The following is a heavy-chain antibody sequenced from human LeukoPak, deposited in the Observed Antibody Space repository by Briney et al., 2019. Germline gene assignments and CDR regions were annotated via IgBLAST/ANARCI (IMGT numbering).Heavy chain of an antibody. V-gene: IGHV3-23*01. J-gene: IGHJ4*02. CDR2: ISGSGGST. Sequence: GGSLRLSCSASGFTFSSYAMHWVRQAPGKGLEWVSAISGSGGSTYYADSVKGRFTISRDNSKNTLYLQMNSLRAEDTAVYYCAKIGRSGWRDYFDYWGQGTLVTVSS. CDR3: AKIGRSGWRDYFDY. CDR1: GFTFSSYA. D-gene: IGHD6-19*01.